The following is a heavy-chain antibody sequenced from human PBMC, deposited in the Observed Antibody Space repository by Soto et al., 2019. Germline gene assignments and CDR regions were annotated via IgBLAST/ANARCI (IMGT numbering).Heavy chain of an antibody. V-gene: IGHV3-30-3*01. CDR2: ISYDGSNK. Sequence: QVQLVESGGGVVQPGRSLRLSCAASGFTFSSYAMHWVRQAPGKGLEWVAVISYDGSNKYYADSVKGRFSISRDNSQNTLYLQMNSLRAEDTAVYYCATHKRDLRFLEWSYYFDYWGQGTRVTVSS. CDR1: GFTFSSYA. D-gene: IGHD3-3*01. J-gene: IGHJ4*02. CDR3: ATHKRDLRFLEWSYYFDY.